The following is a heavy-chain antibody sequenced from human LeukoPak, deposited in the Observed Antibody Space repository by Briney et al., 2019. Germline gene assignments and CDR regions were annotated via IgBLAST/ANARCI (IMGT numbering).Heavy chain of an antibody. Sequence: ASVKVSCKASGYTFIDCYIHWVRQAPGQGLDWMGWINPNTGGTNYTQQFQGRVTMTRDTSISTAYMELSSLRFDDTAVYYCARAYYYHMDVWGQGTTVAVSS. CDR3: ARAYYYHMDV. CDR2: INPNTGGT. V-gene: IGHV1-2*02. CDR1: GYTFIDCY. J-gene: IGHJ6*02.